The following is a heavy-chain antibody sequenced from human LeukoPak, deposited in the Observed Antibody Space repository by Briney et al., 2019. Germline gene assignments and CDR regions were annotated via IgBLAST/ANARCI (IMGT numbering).Heavy chain of an antibody. J-gene: IGHJ4*02. CDR2: INGDGSTT. CDR3: ARDGHNTNLDEFDQ. Sequence: GGSLRLSCAASGFTVSSNYMSWVRQAPGKGLVWVSRINGDGSTTNYADSVMGRFTISRDNTKNILYLQMNGLRAEDTAVYYCARDGHNTNLDEFDQWGQGTLVTVSS. CDR1: GFTVSSNY. D-gene: IGHD1-1*01. V-gene: IGHV3-74*01.